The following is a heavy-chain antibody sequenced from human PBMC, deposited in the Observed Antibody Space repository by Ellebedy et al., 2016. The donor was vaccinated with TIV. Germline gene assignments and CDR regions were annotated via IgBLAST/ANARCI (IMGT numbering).Heavy chain of an antibody. V-gene: IGHV3-9*03. CDR1: GFTFDDYA. D-gene: IGHD6-19*01. J-gene: IGHJ6*02. CDR3: AKGLSSGGYYGMDV. Sequence: SLKISCAASGFTFDDYAMHWVRQAPGKGLEWVSGISWNSGSIGYADSVKGRFTISRDNAKNSLYLQMNSLRAEDMALYYCAKGLSSGGYYGMDVWGQGTTVTVSS. CDR2: ISWNSGSI.